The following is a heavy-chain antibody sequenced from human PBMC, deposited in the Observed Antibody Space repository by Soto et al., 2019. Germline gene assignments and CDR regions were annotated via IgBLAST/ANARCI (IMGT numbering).Heavy chain of an antibody. CDR3: ATQEVGGSYVYTFDP. Sequence: TLSLTCTVSGGSISSSSYYWGWIRQPPGKGLEWIGSIYYSGSTYYNPSLKSRVTISVDTSKNHFSLKLSSVTAADTAVYYCATQEVGGSYVYTFDPWGQGTLVTVSS. CDR2: IYYSGST. CDR1: GGSISSSSYY. J-gene: IGHJ5*02. V-gene: IGHV4-39*02. D-gene: IGHD1-26*01.